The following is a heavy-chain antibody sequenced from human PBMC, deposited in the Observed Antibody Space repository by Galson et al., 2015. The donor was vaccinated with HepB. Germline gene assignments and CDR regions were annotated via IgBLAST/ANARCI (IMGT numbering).Heavy chain of an antibody. CDR2: ISGSGGNT. J-gene: IGHJ4*02. V-gene: IGHV3-23*01. D-gene: IGHD2-15*01. Sequence: SLRLSCAASGFTFSSYAMSWVRQAPGKGLAWVSAISGSGGNTYYADSVKGRFTISRDNSKNTLYLQMNSLTADDTAVYYCAKDAIRASLHMWYFHYWGPGTLVAVSS. CDR1: GFTFSSYA. CDR3: AKDAIRASLHMWYFHY.